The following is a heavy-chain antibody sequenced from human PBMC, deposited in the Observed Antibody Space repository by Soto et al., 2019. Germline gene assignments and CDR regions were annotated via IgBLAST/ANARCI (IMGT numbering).Heavy chain of an antibody. CDR3: AITAMINRDSSTSFDY. V-gene: IGHV3-15*01. CDR2: IKSKSDGETA. Sequence: VQLVESGGGSVKPGGSLRLSCAASGLTFSNVWMTWVRQAPGKGLEWVGRIKSKSDGETADVAAPVKGRFTISRDDSKNTVFLEMNSLKSEDTALYYCAITAMINRDSSTSFDYWGQGTQVTVSS. D-gene: IGHD5-18*01. CDR1: GLTFSNVW. J-gene: IGHJ4*02.